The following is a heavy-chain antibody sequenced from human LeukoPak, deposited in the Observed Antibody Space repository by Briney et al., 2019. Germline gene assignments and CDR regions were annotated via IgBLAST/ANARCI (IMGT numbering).Heavy chain of an antibody. V-gene: IGHV1-2*02. CDR1: GYTFTGYY. CDR2: INPNSGGT. D-gene: IGHD1-1*01. CDR3: ARDLFPLVQNYGMDV. Sequence: ASVKVSCKASGYTFTGYYMHWVRQAPGQGLEWMGWINPNSGGTNYAQKFQGRVTMTRDTSISTAYMELSRLRSDDTAVYYCARDLFPLVQNYGMDVWGQGTTVTVSS. J-gene: IGHJ6*02.